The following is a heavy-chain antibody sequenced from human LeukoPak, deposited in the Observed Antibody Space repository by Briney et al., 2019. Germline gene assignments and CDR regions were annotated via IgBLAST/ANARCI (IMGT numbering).Heavy chain of an antibody. CDR1: GFTFSSYA. CDR3: ASSHSSGWYDAFDI. Sequence: GGSLRLSCAASGFTFSSYAMSWVRQAPGKGLEWVSAISGSGGSTYYADSVKGRFTISRDNAKNSLYLQMNSLRAEDTAVYYCASSHSSGWYDAFDIWGQGTMVTVSS. J-gene: IGHJ3*02. D-gene: IGHD6-19*01. V-gene: IGHV3-23*01. CDR2: ISGSGGST.